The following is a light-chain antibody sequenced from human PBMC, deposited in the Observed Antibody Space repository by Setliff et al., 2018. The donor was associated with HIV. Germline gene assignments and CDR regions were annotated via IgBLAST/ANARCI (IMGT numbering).Light chain of an antibody. Sequence: QSALTQPASVSGSPGQSITISCTGTTSDVGVSWYQQHPGKAPKLMIYEVSKRPSGVSNRFSGSKSGNTASLTISGLQAEDEADYYCTSYANSSTYIFGTGTKVTVL. J-gene: IGLJ1*01. CDR3: TSYANSSTYI. CDR2: EVS. V-gene: IGLV2-14*02. CDR1: TSDVG.